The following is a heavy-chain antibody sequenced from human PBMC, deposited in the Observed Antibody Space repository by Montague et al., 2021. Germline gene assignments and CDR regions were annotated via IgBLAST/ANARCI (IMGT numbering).Heavy chain of an antibody. CDR3: ARGQWLVPYYLDS. V-gene: IGHV4-61*01. J-gene: IGHJ4*02. CDR2: IYYTGSS. D-gene: IGHD6-19*01. Sequence: SETLSLTCNVSGGSVSTGNYYWTWIRQPPGKDLEWIGYIYYTGSSKYNPSLESRVTISISTSKKQFTLKLSSVTAADTAVYYCARGQWLVPYYLDSWGQGALVTVSS. CDR1: GGSVSTGNYY.